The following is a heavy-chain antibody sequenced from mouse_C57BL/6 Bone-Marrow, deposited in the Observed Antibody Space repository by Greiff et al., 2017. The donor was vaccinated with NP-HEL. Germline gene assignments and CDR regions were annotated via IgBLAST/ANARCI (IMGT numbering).Heavy chain of an antibody. D-gene: IGHD2-3*01. J-gene: IGHJ4*01. Sequence: VQLQQSGAELVRPGTSVKVSCKASGYAFTNYLIEWVKQRPGQGLEWIGVINPGSGGTNYNEKFKGKATLTADKSSSTAYMQLSSLTSEDSAVYFCARERWLLRAMDYWGQGTSVTVSS. CDR2: INPGSGGT. V-gene: IGHV1-54*01. CDR1: GYAFTNYL. CDR3: ARERWLLRAMDY.